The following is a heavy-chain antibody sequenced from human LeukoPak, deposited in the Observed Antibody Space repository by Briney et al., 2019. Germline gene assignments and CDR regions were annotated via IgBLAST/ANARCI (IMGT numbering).Heavy chain of an antibody. Sequence: GGSLRLSCAASGFTFSSYAMSWVRQAPGKGLEWVSGISGSGDNTYYADSVKGRFTISRDNSKNTLYLQMNSLRAEDTAVYYCARDESTYYYDSSGYGAFDIWGQGTMVTVSS. CDR2: ISGSGDNT. CDR3: ARDESTYYYDSSGYGAFDI. V-gene: IGHV3-23*01. D-gene: IGHD3-22*01. J-gene: IGHJ3*02. CDR1: GFTFSSYA.